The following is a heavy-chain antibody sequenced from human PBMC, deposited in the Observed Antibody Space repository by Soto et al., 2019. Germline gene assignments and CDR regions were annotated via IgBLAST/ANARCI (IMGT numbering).Heavy chain of an antibody. D-gene: IGHD3-3*01. V-gene: IGHV3-30*18. CDR1: GFTFSSYG. CDR2: ISYDGSNK. J-gene: IGHJ6*02. CDR3: AKDVLRFLEWLAFYGMDV. Sequence: QVQLVESGGGVVQPGRSLRLSCAASGFTFSSYGMHWVRQAPGKGLEWVAVISYDGSNKYYADSVKGRFPISRDNSKNTLYLQMTSLRAEDTAVYYCAKDVLRFLEWLAFYGMDVWGQGTTVTVSS.